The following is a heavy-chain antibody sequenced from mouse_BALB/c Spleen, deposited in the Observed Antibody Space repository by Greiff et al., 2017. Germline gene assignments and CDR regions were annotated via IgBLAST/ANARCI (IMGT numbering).Heavy chain of an antibody. CDR2: ISYSGST. V-gene: IGHV3-2*02. CDR1: GYSITSDYA. CDR3: AREEKVYYYYAMDY. Sequence: EVQGVESGPGLVKPSQSLSLTCTVTGYSITSDYAWNWIRQFPGNKLEWMGYISYSGSTSYNPSLKSRISITRDTSKNQFFLQLNSVTTEDTATYYCAREEKVYYYYAMDYWGQGTSVTVSS. J-gene: IGHJ4*01. D-gene: IGHD2-1*01.